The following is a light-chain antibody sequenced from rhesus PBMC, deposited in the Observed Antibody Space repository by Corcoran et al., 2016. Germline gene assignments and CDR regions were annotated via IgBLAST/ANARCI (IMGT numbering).Light chain of an antibody. CDR2: DSS. V-gene: IGKV1-43*02. Sequence: DIQMTQSPSSLSASVGDRVTITCRASQGISNYLSWYQLKPGKAPKLLIYDSSTLQSGVPSRFSGSGSGTDFTLTISSRQPEDFATYYCLKYNSDPLTVGGGTKVEIK. CDR3: LKYNSDPLT. CDR1: QGISNY. J-gene: IGKJ4*01.